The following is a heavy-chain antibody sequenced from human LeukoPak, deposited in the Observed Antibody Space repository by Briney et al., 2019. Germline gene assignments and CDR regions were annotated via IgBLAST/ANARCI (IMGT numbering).Heavy chain of an antibody. J-gene: IGHJ4*02. CDR2: IYSGGST. V-gene: IGHV3-53*01. D-gene: IGHD3-22*01. CDR3: ASDYYDSSGFPHDGY. CDR1: GFTVSSNY. Sequence: GGSLRLSCAASGFTVSSNYMSWVRQAPGKGLEWVSVIYSGGSTYYVDSVKGRFTISRDNSKNTLYLQMNSLRAEDTAVYYCASDYYDSSGFPHDGYWGQGTLVTVSS.